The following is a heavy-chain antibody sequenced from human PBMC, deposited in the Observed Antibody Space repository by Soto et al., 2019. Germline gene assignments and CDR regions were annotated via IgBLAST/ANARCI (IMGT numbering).Heavy chain of an antibody. D-gene: IGHD5-12*01. CDR3: ARFTYKSGFNWFDP. CDR2: IYHMGGT. Sequence: SETLSLTCTVSGASLNSDYWSWTRQSPGKGLEWIGYIYHMGGTDYNPSLKSRVTISIDKSKNQFSPNLRSVTAADTAVYFCARFTYKSGFNWFDPWGQGTQVTVS. J-gene: IGHJ5*02. CDR1: GASLNSDY. V-gene: IGHV4-59*03.